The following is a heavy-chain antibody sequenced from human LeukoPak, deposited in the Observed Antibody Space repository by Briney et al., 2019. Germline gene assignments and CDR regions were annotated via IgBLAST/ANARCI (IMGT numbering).Heavy chain of an antibody. Sequence: SVKVSCKASGGTFSSYAISWVRQAPGQGLEWMGGIIPIFGTANYAQKFQGRVTITADESTSTAYMELGSLRSDDTAVYYCASSNAGPSPFDYWGQGTLVTVSS. V-gene: IGHV1-69*13. CDR3: ASSNAGPSPFDY. J-gene: IGHJ4*02. CDR2: IIPIFGTA. CDR1: GGTFSSYA. D-gene: IGHD1-1*01.